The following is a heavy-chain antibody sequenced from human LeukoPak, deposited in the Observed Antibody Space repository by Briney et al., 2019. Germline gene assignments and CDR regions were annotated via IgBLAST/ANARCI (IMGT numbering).Heavy chain of an antibody. CDR3: ARDPRGRCSGGSCYRGSYYYYYMDV. CDR2: ISYGGSNK. CDR1: GSTFSSYA. J-gene: IGHJ6*03. Sequence: PGRSLRLSCAASGSTFSSYAMHWVRQAPSKGLEWVAVISYGGSNKYYADSVKGRFTISRDNSKNTLYLQMNSLRAEDTAVYYCARDPRGRCSGGSCYRGSYYYYYMDVWGKGTTVTVSS. D-gene: IGHD2-15*01. V-gene: IGHV3-30*01.